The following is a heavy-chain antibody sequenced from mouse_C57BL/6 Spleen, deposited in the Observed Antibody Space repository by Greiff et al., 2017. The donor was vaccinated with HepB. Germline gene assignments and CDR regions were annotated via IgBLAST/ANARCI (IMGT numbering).Heavy chain of an antibody. CDR3: ARRDYGNLLAMDY. CDR2: IYPGSGST. V-gene: IGHV1-55*01. D-gene: IGHD2-1*01. Sequence: QVQLKQPGAELVKPGASVKMSCKASGYTFTSYWITWVKQRPGQGLEWIGDIYPGSGSTNYNEKFKSKATLTVDTSSSTAYMQLSSLTSEDSAVYYCARRDYGNLLAMDYWGQGTSVTVSS. CDR1: GYTFTSYW. J-gene: IGHJ4*01.